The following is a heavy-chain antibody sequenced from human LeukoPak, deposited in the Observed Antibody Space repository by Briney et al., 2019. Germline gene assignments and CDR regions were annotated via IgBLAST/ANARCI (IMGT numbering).Heavy chain of an antibody. D-gene: IGHD3-10*01. CDR3: AKGGFSYYGPFDY. CDR2: ISGSGGST. V-gene: IGHV3-23*01. Sequence: GGSLRLSCAASGFTFSSYGMHWVRQAPGKGLEWVSAISGSGGSTYYADSVKGRFTISRDNSKNTLYLQMNSLRAEDTAVYYCAKGGFSYYGPFDYWGQGTLVTVSS. J-gene: IGHJ4*02. CDR1: GFTFSSYG.